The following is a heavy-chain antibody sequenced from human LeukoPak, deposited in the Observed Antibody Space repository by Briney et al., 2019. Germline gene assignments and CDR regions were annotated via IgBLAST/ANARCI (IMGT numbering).Heavy chain of an antibody. D-gene: IGHD3-16*01. CDR3: VSAYGGLLDY. Sequence: PGGSLRLSCAASGYTFSSYEMNGVTQAPRKGLEWGSYISGSDKTIYYTESVKSRFTISRDNTKSSLYIQMNSLRAEVTAVYYYVSAYGGLLDYWGQGTLVTVSS. CDR1: GYTFSSYE. J-gene: IGHJ4*02. CDR2: ISGSDKTI. V-gene: IGHV3-48*03.